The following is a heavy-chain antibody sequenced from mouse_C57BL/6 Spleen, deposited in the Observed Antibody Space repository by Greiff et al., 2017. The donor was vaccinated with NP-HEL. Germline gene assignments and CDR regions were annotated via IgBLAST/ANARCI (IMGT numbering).Heavy chain of an antibody. CDR3: ARDDQFAY. CDR1: GYTFTSYW. D-gene: IGHD2-3*01. J-gene: IGHJ3*01. CDR2: IDPSDSET. V-gene: IGHV1-52*01. Sequence: QVQLQQPGAELVRPGSSVKLSCKASGYTFTSYWMHWVKQRPIQGLEWIGNIDPSDSETHYNQKFKDKATLTVDKSSRTAYMQISRLTAEDSAVYYCARDDQFAYWGQGTLVTVSA.